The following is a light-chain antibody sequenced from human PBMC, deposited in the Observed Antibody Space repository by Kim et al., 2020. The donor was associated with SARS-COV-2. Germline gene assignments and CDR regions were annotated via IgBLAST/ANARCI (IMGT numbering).Light chain of an antibody. J-gene: IGLJ2*01. Sequence: SSELTQPPSVSVSPGQTASITCSGDKLGDKYACWYQQKPGQSPVLVIYQDNKRPSGIPERFSGSNSGNTATLTISGTQAMDEADYYCQTWDSITVV. V-gene: IGLV3-1*01. CDR3: QTWDSITVV. CDR1: KLGDKY. CDR2: QDN.